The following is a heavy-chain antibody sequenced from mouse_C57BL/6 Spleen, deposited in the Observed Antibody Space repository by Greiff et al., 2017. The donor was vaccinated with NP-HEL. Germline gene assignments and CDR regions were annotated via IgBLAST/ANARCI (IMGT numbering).Heavy chain of an antibody. CDR1: GYAFSSYW. CDR3: ASPLSYGSSYVLAY. J-gene: IGHJ3*01. Sequence: QVQLQQSGAELVKPGASVKISCKASGYAFSSYWMNWVKQRPGKGLEWIGQIYPGDGDTNYNGKFKGKATLTADKSSSTAYMQLSSLTSEDSAVYFCASPLSYGSSYVLAYWGQGTLVTVSA. D-gene: IGHD1-1*01. CDR2: IYPGDGDT. V-gene: IGHV1-80*01.